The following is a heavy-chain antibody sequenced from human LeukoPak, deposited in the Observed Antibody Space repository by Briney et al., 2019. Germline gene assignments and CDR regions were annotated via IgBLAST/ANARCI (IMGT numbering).Heavy chain of an antibody. J-gene: IGHJ6*03. CDR2: IYTSGST. V-gene: IGHV4-4*07. D-gene: IGHD5-24*01. CDR1: GGSISSYY. CDR3: AREIRSIRYYYYMDV. Sequence: PSETLSLTCTVSGGSISSYYWSWIRQPAGKGLEWIGRIYTSGSTNYNPSLKSRVTMSVDTSKNQFSLKLSSVTAADTAVYYCAREIRSIRYYYYMDVWGKGTTVTISS.